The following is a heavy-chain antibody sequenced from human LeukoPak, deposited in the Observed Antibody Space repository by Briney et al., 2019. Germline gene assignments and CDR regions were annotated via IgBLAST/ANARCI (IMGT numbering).Heavy chain of an antibody. CDR2: IYYSGST. D-gene: IGHD3-22*01. J-gene: IGHJ6*02. CDR1: GGSFSGYY. Sequence: SETLSLTRAVYGGSFSGYYWGWIRQPPGKGLEWIGSIYYSGSTYYNPSLKSRVTISVDTSKNQFSLKLSSVTAADTAVYYCARSSYYYDSSGYYSHYYYYGMDVWGQGTTVTVSS. CDR3: ARSSYYYDSSGYYSHYYYYGMDV. V-gene: IGHV4-39*01.